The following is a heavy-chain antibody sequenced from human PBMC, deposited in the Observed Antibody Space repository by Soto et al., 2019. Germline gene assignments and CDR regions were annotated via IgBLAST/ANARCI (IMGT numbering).Heavy chain of an antibody. CDR2: IYYSGST. J-gene: IGHJ6*02. Sequence: QVQLQESGPGLVKPSQTLSLTCTVSGGSISSGDYYWSWIRQPPGKGLEWLGYIYYSGSTYYNPSLKSRVTISVDTSKNQVSLKLSSVTAADTAVYYCARDNILGILYGGMDVWGQGTTVTVSS. D-gene: IGHD3-3*01. V-gene: IGHV4-30-4*01. CDR3: ARDNILGILYGGMDV. CDR1: GGSISSGDYY.